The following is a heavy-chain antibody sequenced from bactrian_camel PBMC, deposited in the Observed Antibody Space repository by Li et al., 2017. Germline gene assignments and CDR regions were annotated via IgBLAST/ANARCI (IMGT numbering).Heavy chain of an antibody. V-gene: IGHV3S1*01. Sequence: VQLVESGGGSVQPGGSLTLSCATSNYKYNTASIAWFRQAPGKEREGVASLYAGVTTFYAASVRGRFTISKDNAKNTLYLQMNNLEPGDTAMYYCAIEPAGEQVQRLGYSGNWLDGDMYNIWGQGTQVTVS. J-gene: IGHJ4*01. CDR3: AIEPAGEQVQRLGYSGNWLDGDMYNI. CDR2: LYAGVTT. CDR1: NYKYNTAS. D-gene: IGHD6*01.